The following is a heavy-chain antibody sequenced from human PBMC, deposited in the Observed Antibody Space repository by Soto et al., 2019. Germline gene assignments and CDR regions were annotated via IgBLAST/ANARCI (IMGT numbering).Heavy chain of an antibody. CDR1: GYTFTSYG. J-gene: IGHJ3*02. CDR2: ISAYNGNT. V-gene: IGHV1-18*01. D-gene: IGHD1-1*01. CDR3: AREGGYNWNGMGYAFDI. Sequence: QVSLVQSGAEVKKPGASVKVSCKASGYTFTSYGISWVRQAPGQGLEWMGWISAYNGNTNYAQKHQGRVTMTTDTSTSTAYMELRSLRSDDTAVYYCAREGGYNWNGMGYAFDIWGQGTMVTVSS.